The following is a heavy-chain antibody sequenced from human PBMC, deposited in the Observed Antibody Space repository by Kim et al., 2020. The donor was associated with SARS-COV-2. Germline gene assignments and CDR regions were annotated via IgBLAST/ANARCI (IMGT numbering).Heavy chain of an antibody. Sequence: PTYAQGFTGRFVFTVDTSVNTAYLQIDSLKAEDTAVYYCARVVAYTPDVWGQGTTVTVSS. CDR2: P. CDR3: ARVVAYTPDV. D-gene: IGHD3-16*01. J-gene: IGHJ6*02. V-gene: IGHV7-4-1*01.